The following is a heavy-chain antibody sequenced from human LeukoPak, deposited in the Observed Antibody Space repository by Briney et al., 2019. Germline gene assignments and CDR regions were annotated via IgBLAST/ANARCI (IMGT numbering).Heavy chain of an antibody. Sequence: GGSLRLSCAASGFTFSSYSMNWVRQAPGKGLEWVSYISSSSSTIYYVDSVKGRFTISRDNAKNSLYLQMNSLRAEDTAVYYCAGGDSSGYYYKGDSDYWGQGTLVTVSS. CDR2: ISSSSSTI. V-gene: IGHV3-48*01. J-gene: IGHJ4*02. D-gene: IGHD3-22*01. CDR3: AGGDSSGYYYKGDSDY. CDR1: GFTFSSYS.